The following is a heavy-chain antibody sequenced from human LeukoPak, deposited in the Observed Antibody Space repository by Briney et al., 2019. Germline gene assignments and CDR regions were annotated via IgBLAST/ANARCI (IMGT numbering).Heavy chain of an antibody. CDR1: GFTFSSYT. Sequence: GGSLRLSCAASGFTFSSYTMNWVRQAPGKGLEWVSTVSGSGGSTYYADSVKGRFTISRDNSKNTLFLQMDSLRAEDTAMYYCAEKSAGEYPFDCWGQGTLVTVSS. J-gene: IGHJ4*02. V-gene: IGHV3-23*01. CDR2: VSGSGGST. CDR3: AEKSAGEYPFDC. D-gene: IGHD2-8*02.